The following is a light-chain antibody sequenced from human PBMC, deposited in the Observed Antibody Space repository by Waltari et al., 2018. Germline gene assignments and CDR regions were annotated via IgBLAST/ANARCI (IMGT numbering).Light chain of an antibody. CDR3: QQSHSFLYT. Sequence: DIQMTQSPSSLSASVGDSVTITCRASEGIYTYLNWYKQTPGKAPKLLIYGASTLQSGVPSRFSGSGSGTDFTLTISSVQPEDFATYYCQQSHSFLYTFGQGTKVEIK. J-gene: IGKJ2*01. CDR1: EGIYTY. CDR2: GAS. V-gene: IGKV1-39*01.